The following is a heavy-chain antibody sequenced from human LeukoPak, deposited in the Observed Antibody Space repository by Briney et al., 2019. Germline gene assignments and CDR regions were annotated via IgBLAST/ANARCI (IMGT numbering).Heavy chain of an antibody. CDR1: GGSFSGYY. J-gene: IGHJ4*02. Sequence: SGTLSLTCAVYGGSFSGYYWSWIRQPPGKGLEWIGEINHSGSTNYNASLKSQVSISIDTSKNQFSLRLTSVAAADTAVYYCARQTGSGLFILPGGQGTLVTVSS. D-gene: IGHD3/OR15-3a*01. V-gene: IGHV4-34*01. CDR2: INHSGST. CDR3: ARQTGSGLFILP.